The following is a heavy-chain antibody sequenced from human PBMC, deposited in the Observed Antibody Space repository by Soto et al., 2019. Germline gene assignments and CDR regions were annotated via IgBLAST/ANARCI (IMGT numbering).Heavy chain of an antibody. CDR1: GFTFSSYG. J-gene: IGHJ4*02. Sequence: SLRLSCAASGFTFSSYGMHWVRQAPGKGLEWVAVISYDGSNKYYADSVKGRFTISRDNSKNTLYLQMNSLRAEDTAVYYCAKDTRFLEWSTMGYWGQGTLVTVSS. V-gene: IGHV3-30*18. CDR3: AKDTRFLEWSTMGY. D-gene: IGHD3-3*01. CDR2: ISYDGSNK.